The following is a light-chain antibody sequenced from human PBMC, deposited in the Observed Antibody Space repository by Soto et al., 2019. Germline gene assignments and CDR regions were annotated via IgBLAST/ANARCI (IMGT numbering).Light chain of an antibody. CDR3: CSYAGSVFYV. CDR1: SSDVGSFDL. Sequence: QSVLTQPASVSASPGQSITISCTAASSDVGSFDLVSWYQQNPGKAPKLLIYEGSKRPSGVSNRFSGSNSVNTASLTISGLQAEDEADYYCCSYAGSVFYVFGTGTKVTVL. J-gene: IGLJ1*01. CDR2: EGS. V-gene: IGLV2-23*01.